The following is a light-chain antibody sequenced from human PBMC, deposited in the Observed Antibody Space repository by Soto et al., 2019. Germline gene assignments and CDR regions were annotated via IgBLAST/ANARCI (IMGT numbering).Light chain of an antibody. Sequence: EVVMTQSPATLSASPGERVTLSCRASQSVSNNLGWYLQKHGQPPRLLISGASTRATGLPARFSGSGSGAEFTLTISSLQSEDFAVYYCQQYNSWPTTFGQGTKVEIQ. CDR1: QSVSNN. V-gene: IGKV3-15*01. CDR3: QQYNSWPTT. J-gene: IGKJ1*01. CDR2: GAS.